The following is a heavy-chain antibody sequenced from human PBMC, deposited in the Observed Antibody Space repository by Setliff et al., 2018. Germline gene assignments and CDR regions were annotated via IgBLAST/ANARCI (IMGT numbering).Heavy chain of an antibody. CDR3: ARENGYCSGGACYFMFDY. D-gene: IGHD2-15*01. CDR2: INHSGNT. V-gene: IGHV4-4*02. Sequence: TLSLTCTVSGASITNTNYYWWSWVRQPPEKGLEWIGEINHSGNTNYNPSLKSRVTISVDKSTNQFSLKLNSVTAADTAMYYCARENGYCSGGACYFMFDYWGQGTLVTVSS. CDR1: GASITNTNYYW. J-gene: IGHJ4*02.